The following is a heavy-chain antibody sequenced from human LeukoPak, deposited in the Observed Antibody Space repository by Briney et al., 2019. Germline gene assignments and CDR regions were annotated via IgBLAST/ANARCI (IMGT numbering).Heavy chain of an antibody. CDR1: GGSISSYY. CDR3: ARDLVGATTDYYYYYMDV. Sequence: SETLSLTCTVSGGSISSYYWSWIRQPAGKGLEWIGRIYTSGSTNYNPSLKSRVTMSVDTSKNQFSLKLSSVTAADTAVYYCARDLVGATTDYYYYYMDVWGKGTSVTVSS. D-gene: IGHD1-26*01. J-gene: IGHJ6*03. CDR2: IYTSGST. V-gene: IGHV4-4*07.